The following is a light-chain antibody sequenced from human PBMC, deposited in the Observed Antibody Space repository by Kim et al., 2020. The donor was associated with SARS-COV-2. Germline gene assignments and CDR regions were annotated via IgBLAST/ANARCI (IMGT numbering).Light chain of an antibody. CDR3: QSFDSSLSGPV. J-gene: IGLJ3*02. CDR1: SSNIAAGYD. V-gene: IGLV1-40*01. Sequence: QRVTISCTGTSSNIAAGYDAHWYHQLPGTAPTLLIFGNSKRPSGVPDRISGSKSGTSASLAITGLQAEDEADYYCQSFDSSLSGPVFGGGTQLTVL. CDR2: GNS.